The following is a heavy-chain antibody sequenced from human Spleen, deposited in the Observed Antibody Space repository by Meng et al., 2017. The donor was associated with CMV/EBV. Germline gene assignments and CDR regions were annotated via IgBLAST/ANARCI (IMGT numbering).Heavy chain of an antibody. J-gene: IGHJ4*02. CDR2: IYYSGST. D-gene: IGHD5-18*01. CDR3: AREAPRGYSYGYIAEDY. Sequence: QLQLQESGPGLVKPWXTLSLSCTVLGGSISSSSYYWGWIRQPPGKGLEWIGSIYYSGSTYYNPSLKSRVTISVDTSKNQFSLKLSSVTAADTAVYYCAREAPRGYSYGYIAEDYGGQGTLVTVSS. CDR1: GGSISSSSYY. V-gene: IGHV4-39*07.